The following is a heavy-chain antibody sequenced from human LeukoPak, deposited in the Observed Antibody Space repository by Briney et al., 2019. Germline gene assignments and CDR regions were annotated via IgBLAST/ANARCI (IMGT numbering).Heavy chain of an antibody. D-gene: IGHD5-18*01. V-gene: IGHV1-2*02. Sequence: GASVKLSCKASGYTFTGYYMYWVRQSPGQGLEWMGWINPTSGGTNYAQTFQGRVTMPRVTSIRTAYMELSRLRSDDTAVYYCARDIGYSYGYPNNYLDYWGQGTLVTVSS. CDR2: INPTSGGT. CDR3: ARDIGYSYGYPNNYLDY. CDR1: GYTFTGYY. J-gene: IGHJ4*02.